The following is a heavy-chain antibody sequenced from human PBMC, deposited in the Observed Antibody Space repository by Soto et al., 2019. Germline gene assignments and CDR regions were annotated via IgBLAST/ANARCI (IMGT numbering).Heavy chain of an antibody. J-gene: IGHJ4*02. CDR1: GIPFSSHW. CDR3: ARGPTTVTTPLWG. CDR2: INSDGSST. Sequence: EVQLVESGGGLVQPGGSLRLSCAASGIPFSSHWIHWVRQAPGKGLVWVARINSDGSSTNYADSVKGRFTISRDNAKNTLYLQMNSLRAEDTAVYYCARGPTTVTTPLWGWGQGTLVIVSS. D-gene: IGHD4-17*01. V-gene: IGHV3-74*01.